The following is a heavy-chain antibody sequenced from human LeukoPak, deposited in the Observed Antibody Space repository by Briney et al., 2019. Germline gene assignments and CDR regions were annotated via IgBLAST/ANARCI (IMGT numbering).Heavy chain of an antibody. J-gene: IGHJ4*02. Sequence: SVKVSCKASRGTFSSYAISWVRQAPGQGLEWMGGIIPIFGTANYAQKFQGRVTITADESTRTASMELSSLRSEDTAVYYCATTPGKVWFGELSRWGQGTLVTVSS. CDR2: IIPIFGTA. V-gene: IGHV1-69*13. D-gene: IGHD3-10*01. CDR1: RGTFSSYA. CDR3: ATTPGKVWFGELSR.